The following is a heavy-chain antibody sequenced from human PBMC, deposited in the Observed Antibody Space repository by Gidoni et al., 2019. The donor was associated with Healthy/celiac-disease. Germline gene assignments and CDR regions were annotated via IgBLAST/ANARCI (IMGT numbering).Heavy chain of an antibody. V-gene: IGHV4-31*03. CDR1: GGSISSGGYY. J-gene: IGHJ5*02. CDR3: ARDSMSSSSYNWFDP. Sequence: QVQLQESGPGLVKTSQTLSLTCTVSGGSISSGGYYWSVIRQHPGKGLEWIGYIYDMGSTYYNPSIEGRVTISVDTSKIQFSLKLSSVTAPDTAVYYCARDSMSSSSYNWFDPWGQGTLVTVSS. D-gene: IGHD6-13*01. CDR2: IYDMGST.